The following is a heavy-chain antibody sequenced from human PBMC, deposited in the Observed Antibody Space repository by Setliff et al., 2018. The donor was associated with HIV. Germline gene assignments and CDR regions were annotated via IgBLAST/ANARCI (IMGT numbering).Heavy chain of an antibody. V-gene: IGHV4-31*02. CDR2: IYYSGST. J-gene: IGHJ4*01. CDR3: ARSSRSSPFWFDY. CDR1: GGSINNDIYF. D-gene: IGHD6-6*01. Sequence: SQTLSLTCTVSGGSINNDIYFWTWIRQRPGKGLEWIGYIYYSGSTHSNPSLKSRLTISVDTSSNQFSLKLNSVTAADTAIYYCARSSRSSPFWFDYWGLGTLVTVSS.